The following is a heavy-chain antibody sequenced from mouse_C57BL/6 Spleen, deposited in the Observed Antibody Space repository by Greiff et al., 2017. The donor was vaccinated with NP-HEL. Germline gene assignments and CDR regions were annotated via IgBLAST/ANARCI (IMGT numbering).Heavy chain of an antibody. D-gene: IGHD1-1*01. Sequence: QVQLKQSGAELVMPGASVKLSCKASGYTFTSYWMHWVKQRPGQGLEWIGEIDPSDSYTNYNQKFKGKSTLTVDKSSSTAYMQLSSLTSEDSAVYYCARVDYGSSYYYAMDYWGQGTSVTVSS. CDR1: GYTFTSYW. V-gene: IGHV1-69*01. J-gene: IGHJ4*01. CDR2: IDPSDSYT. CDR3: ARVDYGSSYYYAMDY.